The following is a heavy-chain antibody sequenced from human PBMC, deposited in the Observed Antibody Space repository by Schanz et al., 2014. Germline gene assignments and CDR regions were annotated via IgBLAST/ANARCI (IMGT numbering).Heavy chain of an antibody. V-gene: IGHV3-23*04. D-gene: IGHD6-13*01. CDR1: GFTFSIYA. CDR3: VSQTGSPNY. CDR2: IGVDGTTT. J-gene: IGHJ4*02. Sequence: EVQLVASGGGLIQPGGSLRLSCSASGFTFSIYAMHWVRQAPGKGLEWVSVIGVDGTTTYYADSVKGRFTISRDNSKNTLYLQMNSLRVEDTAVYFCVSQTGSPNYWGEGTLVTVSS.